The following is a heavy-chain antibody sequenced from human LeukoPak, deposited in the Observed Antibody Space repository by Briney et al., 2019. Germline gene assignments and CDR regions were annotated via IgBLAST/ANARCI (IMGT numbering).Heavy chain of an antibody. CDR2: ISYDGSNK. Sequence: GGSLRLSCAASGFTFSSYGMHWVRQAPGKGLEWVAVISYDGSNKYYADPVKGRFTISRDNSKNTLYLQMNSLRAEDTAVYYCAKDLSGSCPNWGQGTLVTVSS. V-gene: IGHV3-30*18. CDR3: AKDLSGSCPN. D-gene: IGHD1-26*01. CDR1: GFTFSSYG. J-gene: IGHJ4*02.